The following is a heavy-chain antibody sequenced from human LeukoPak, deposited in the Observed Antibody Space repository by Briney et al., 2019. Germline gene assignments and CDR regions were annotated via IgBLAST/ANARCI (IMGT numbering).Heavy chain of an antibody. J-gene: IGHJ1*01. V-gene: IGHV1-69*13. CDR1: GGTFSSYA. D-gene: IGHD2-2*02. Sequence: GASVKVSCNASGGTFSSYAISWVRQAPGQGLEWMGGIIPIFGTANYAQKFQGRVTITADESTSTAYMELSSLRSEDTAVYYCARSRVPAAIREEYFQHWGQGTLVTVSS. CDR2: IIPIFGTA. CDR3: ARSRVPAAIREEYFQH.